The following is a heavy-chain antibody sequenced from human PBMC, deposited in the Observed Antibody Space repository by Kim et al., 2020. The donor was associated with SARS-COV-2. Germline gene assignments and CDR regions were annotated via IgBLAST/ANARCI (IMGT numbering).Heavy chain of an antibody. CDR3: AREQGIVVVPAAGGENAFDI. CDR2: IWYDGSNK. J-gene: IGHJ3*02. Sequence: GGSLRLSCAASGFTFSSYGMHWVRQAPGKGLEWVAVIWYDGSNKYYADSVKGRFTISRDNSKNTLYLQMNSLRAEDTAVYYCAREQGIVVVPAAGGENAFDIWGQGTMVTVSS. CDR1: GFTFSSYG. D-gene: IGHD2-2*01. V-gene: IGHV3-33*01.